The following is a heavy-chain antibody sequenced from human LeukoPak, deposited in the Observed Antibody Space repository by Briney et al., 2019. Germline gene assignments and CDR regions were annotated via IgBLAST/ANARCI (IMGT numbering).Heavy chain of an antibody. CDR1: GYSISSGYQ. D-gene: IGHD2-2*01. Sequence: PSETLSLTCAVSGYSISSGYQWAWIRQPPGRGLEWIGRVHHNAGAHYNPSLRSRVTISVDTSKNHFSLKLNSVTVADTAIYYCAGDPRWLTPDCTSTSCYENYFAPWGQGTLVTVSS. CDR3: AGDPRWLTPDCTSTSCYENYFAP. V-gene: IGHV4-38-2*02. CDR2: VHHNAGA. J-gene: IGHJ5*02.